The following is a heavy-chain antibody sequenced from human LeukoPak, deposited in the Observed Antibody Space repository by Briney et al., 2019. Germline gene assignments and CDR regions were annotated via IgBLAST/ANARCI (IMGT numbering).Heavy chain of an antibody. CDR1: GGTISGHY. V-gene: IGHV4-59*11. CDR2: IHYSGKA. D-gene: IGHD3-16*01. J-gene: IGHJ6*02. CDR3: ARFGVDYDMDV. Sequence: KASETLSLTCTVSGGTISGHYWTWIRQPPGKGLEWIGQIHYSGKADYNPSLRSRINISVDMSKNQMSLKVNSVTAADTAGYYCARFGVDYDMDVWGQGTTVTVS.